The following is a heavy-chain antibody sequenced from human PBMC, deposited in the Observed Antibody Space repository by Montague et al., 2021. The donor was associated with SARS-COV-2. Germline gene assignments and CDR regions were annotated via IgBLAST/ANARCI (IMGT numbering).Heavy chain of an antibody. V-gene: IGHV4-4*02. D-gene: IGHD6-19*01. CDR2: IYHSGST. CDR3: ARSRGNLQWPFYYYYGMDV. CDR1: GGSISSSNW. J-gene: IGHJ6*02. Sequence: SETLSLTCAVSGGSISSSNWWSWVLQPPGKGLEWIGEIYHSGSTNYNPSLKSRVTISVDKSKNQFSLKLSAVTAADTAVYYCARSRGNLQWPFYYYYGMDVWGQGTTVTVSS.